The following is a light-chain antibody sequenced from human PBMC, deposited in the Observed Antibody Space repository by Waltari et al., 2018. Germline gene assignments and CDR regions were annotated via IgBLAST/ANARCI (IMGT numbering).Light chain of an antibody. Sequence: FILTNPLSVSEPPGKTVPISSPRFGAFITSYNVHWYPQRPGSVPRLVTYDDIQRASGVPDRFSGSIDSSSNSASLTISGLQTEDEADYYCHSFDLNNVVFGGGTKLTVL. J-gene: IGLJ2*01. CDR2: DDI. CDR1: GAFITSYN. CDR3: HSFDLNNVV. V-gene: IGLV6-57*04.